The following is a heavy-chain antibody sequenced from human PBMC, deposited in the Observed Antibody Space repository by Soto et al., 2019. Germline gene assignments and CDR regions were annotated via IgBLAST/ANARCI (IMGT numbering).Heavy chain of an antibody. Sequence: QVQLAESGGGVVQPGRSLRLSCAASGFTFSSYGMHWVRQAPGKGLEWVAVIWYDGSNKYYADSVKGRFTISRDNSKNTLYLQMNSLRAEDTAVYYCAREKQLDEGFDYWGQGTLVTVSS. CDR3: AREKQLDEGFDY. J-gene: IGHJ4*02. CDR1: GFTFSSYG. CDR2: IWYDGSNK. V-gene: IGHV3-33*01. D-gene: IGHD6-13*01.